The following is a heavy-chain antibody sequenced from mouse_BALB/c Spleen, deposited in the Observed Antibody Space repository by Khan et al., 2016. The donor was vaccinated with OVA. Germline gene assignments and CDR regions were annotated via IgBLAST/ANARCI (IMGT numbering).Heavy chain of an antibody. Sequence: QVQLKQSGPGLVQPSQSLSITCTVSGFSLSSYGVHWVRQSPGKGLEWLGMIWSGGSTDYNATFISRLSISKDNSKSQVFFKMNSLQANDTAIYYCSRNRNGDFDYWGQGTTLTVSS. V-gene: IGHV2-2*02. D-gene: IGHD1-1*02. CDR3: SRNRNGDFDY. J-gene: IGHJ2*01. CDR2: IWSGGST. CDR1: GFSLSSYG.